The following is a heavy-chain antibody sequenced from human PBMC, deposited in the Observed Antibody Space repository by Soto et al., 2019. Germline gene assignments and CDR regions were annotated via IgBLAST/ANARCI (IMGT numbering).Heavy chain of an antibody. V-gene: IGHV4-39*01. D-gene: IGHD5-12*01. CDR3: ARAPDRWLQDAFDI. CDR2: IYYSGST. Sequence: ETLSLTCTVSGGSISSSSYYWGWIRQPPGKGLEWIGSIYYSGSTYYNPSLKSRVTISVDTSKNQFSLKLSSVTAADTAVYYCARAPDRWLQDAFDIWGQGTMVTVSS. J-gene: IGHJ3*02. CDR1: GGSISSSSYY.